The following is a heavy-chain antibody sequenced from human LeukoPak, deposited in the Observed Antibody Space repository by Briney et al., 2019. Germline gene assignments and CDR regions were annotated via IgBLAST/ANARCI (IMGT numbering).Heavy chain of an antibody. D-gene: IGHD3-10*01. CDR3: AREGPNYYGSGGTLGY. V-gene: IGHV4-30-4*01. CDR1: GGSISSGDYY. Sequence: SQTLSLTCTVSGGSISSGDYYWSWIRQPPGKGLEWIGYIYYSGSTYYNPSLKSRVTISVDTSKNQFSLKLSSVTAADTAVYYCAREGPNYYGSGGTLGYWGQGTLVTVSS. CDR2: IYYSGST. J-gene: IGHJ4*02.